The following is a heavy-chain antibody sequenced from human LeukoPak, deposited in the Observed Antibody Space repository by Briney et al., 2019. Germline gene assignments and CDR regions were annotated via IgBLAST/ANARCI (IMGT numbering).Heavy chain of an antibody. V-gene: IGHV4-31*03. J-gene: IGHJ4*02. CDR3: ARWGFYDSSGYSDGFDY. D-gene: IGHD3-22*01. CDR1: GGSISSGGYY. Sequence: PSQTLSLTCTVSGGSISSGGYYWSWIRQHPGKGLEWIGYIYYSGSTYYNPSLKSRVTISVDTSKNQFSLKLSSVTAADTAVHYCARWGFYDSSGYSDGFDYWGQGTPVTVSS. CDR2: IYYSGST.